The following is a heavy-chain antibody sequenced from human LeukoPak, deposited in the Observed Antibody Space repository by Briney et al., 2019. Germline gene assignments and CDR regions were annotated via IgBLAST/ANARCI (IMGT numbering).Heavy chain of an antibody. J-gene: IGHJ4*02. V-gene: IGHV3-30*18. CDR2: ISYDGSNK. CDR3: AKGRYTGSSFFDY. Sequence: GGSLRLSCAASGLTFSSYGMHWVRQAPGKGLEWVALISYDGSNKYYSDSVKGRFTISRDNSKNTLYLQMNSLRPEDTAVYYCAKGRYTGSSFFDYWGQGTLVTVSS. D-gene: IGHD3-10*01. CDR1: GLTFSSYG.